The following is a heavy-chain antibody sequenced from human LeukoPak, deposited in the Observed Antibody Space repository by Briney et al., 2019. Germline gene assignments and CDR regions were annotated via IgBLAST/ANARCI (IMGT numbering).Heavy chain of an antibody. V-gene: IGHV3-20*04. Sequence: PGGSLRLSCAASGFTFDDYGMSWVRQAPGKGLEWGSGINWNGGSTGYADSVKGRFTISRDNAKNSLYLQMNSLRAEDTALYYCAALLWFGEFYAFDIWGQGTMVTVSS. CDR3: AALLWFGEFYAFDI. J-gene: IGHJ3*02. CDR2: INWNGGST. CDR1: GFTFDDYG. D-gene: IGHD3-10*01.